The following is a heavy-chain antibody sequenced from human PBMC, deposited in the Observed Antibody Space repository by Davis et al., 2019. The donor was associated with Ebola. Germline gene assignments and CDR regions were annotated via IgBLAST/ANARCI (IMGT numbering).Heavy chain of an antibody. CDR3: ARRGYSYELDY. CDR1: GFTFSNYA. D-gene: IGHD5-18*01. V-gene: IGHV3-64*01. CDR2: ISSNGGST. J-gene: IGHJ4*02. Sequence: GESLKISCAASGFTFSNYAMTWVRQAPGKGLEYVSAISSNGGSTYYANSVKGRFTISRDNSKNTLYLQMGSLRAEDMAVYYCARRGYSYELDYWGQGTLVTVSS.